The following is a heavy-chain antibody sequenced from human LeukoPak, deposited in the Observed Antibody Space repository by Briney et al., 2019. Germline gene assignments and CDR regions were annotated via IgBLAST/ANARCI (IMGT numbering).Heavy chain of an antibody. CDR3: ASEAFCVGGSCQLHRVAS. D-gene: IGHD2-15*01. CDR2: IDANSGDT. Sequence: ASVKVSCKASGHTFSAYYMHWVRQAPGQGLEWMGWIDANSGDTKYAQKFQGRVTITRDTSIGTAYMELNSLISDDTAVYYCASEAFCVGGSCQLHRVASWGPGTQVTVSS. J-gene: IGHJ4*02. CDR1: GHTFSAYY. V-gene: IGHV1-2*02.